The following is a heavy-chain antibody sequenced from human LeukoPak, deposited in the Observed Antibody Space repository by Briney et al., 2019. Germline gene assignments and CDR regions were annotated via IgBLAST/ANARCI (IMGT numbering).Heavy chain of an antibody. Sequence: PGRSLRLSCAASGFTFSSYGMHWVRQAPGKGLEWVAFIRYDGSNKYYADSVKGRFTISRDNSKNTLYLQMNSLRAEDTAVYYCAKAYYYGSGSYYNPIDYWGQGTLVTVSS. CDR3: AKAYYYGSGSYYNPIDY. V-gene: IGHV3-30*02. J-gene: IGHJ4*02. CDR2: IRYDGSNK. CDR1: GFTFSSYG. D-gene: IGHD3-10*01.